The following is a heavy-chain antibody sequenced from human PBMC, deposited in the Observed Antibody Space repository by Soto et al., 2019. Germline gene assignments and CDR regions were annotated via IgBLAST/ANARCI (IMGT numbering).Heavy chain of an antibody. CDR1: EDTFDSYA. CDR3: VAESAYGGNPLAFLY. J-gene: IGHJ4*02. D-gene: IGHD1-26*01. Sequence: QVQLVQSGAEVQRPGSSVRVSCKASEDTFDSYAISWVRQAPGQGLDWMGGVIPFFNTPNYAKKFQGRVTITADESTSTAYMELSSLRSEDTAMYYCVAESAYGGNPLAFLYWGQGTLVTVSS. V-gene: IGHV1-69*01. CDR2: VIPFFNTP.